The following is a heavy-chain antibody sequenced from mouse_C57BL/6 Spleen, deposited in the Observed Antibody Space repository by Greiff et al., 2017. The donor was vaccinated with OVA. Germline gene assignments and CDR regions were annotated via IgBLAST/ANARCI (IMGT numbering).Heavy chain of an antibody. J-gene: IGHJ1*03. CDR2: ISDGGSYT. CDR3: ARGRNYYGSRWGYFDV. Sequence: EVKLMESGGGLVKPGGSLKLSCAASGFTFSSYAMSWVRQTPEKRLEWVATISDGGSYTYYPDNVKGRFTISRDNAKNNLYLQMSHLKSEDTAMYYCARGRNYYGSRWGYFDVWGTGTTVTVSS. V-gene: IGHV5-4*03. D-gene: IGHD1-1*01. CDR1: GFTFSSYA.